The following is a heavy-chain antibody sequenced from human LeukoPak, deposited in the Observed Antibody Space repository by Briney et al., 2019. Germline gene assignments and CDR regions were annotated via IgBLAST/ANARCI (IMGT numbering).Heavy chain of an antibody. D-gene: IGHD7-27*01. CDR3: AIWGSNYYYYGMDV. V-gene: IGHV4-59*08. CDR2: ISDIGSI. CDR1: GGSISSYY. J-gene: IGHJ6*02. Sequence: SETLSLTCTVSGGSISSYYWSWIRQPPGKGLEWIAYISDIGSINYNPSLKSRVTISLDTSKNQFSLKLSSVTAADTAVYYCAIWGSNYYYYGMDVWGQGTTVTVSS.